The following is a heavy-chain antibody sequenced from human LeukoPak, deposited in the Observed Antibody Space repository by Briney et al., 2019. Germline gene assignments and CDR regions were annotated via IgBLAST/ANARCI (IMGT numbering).Heavy chain of an antibody. CDR2: IYYSGIT. D-gene: IGHD3-22*01. V-gene: IGHV4-59*01. CDR1: GGSMSAYY. Sequence: PSETLSLTCTVSGGSMSAYYWSWIRQPPGKGLEWIGYIYYSGITNYNPSLKSRVSVPVDTSKNQFSLKLSSVTAADTAVYYCARLLRSGSYDSSGYTPFDYWGQGTLVTVSS. J-gene: IGHJ4*02. CDR3: ARLLRSGSYDSSGYTPFDY.